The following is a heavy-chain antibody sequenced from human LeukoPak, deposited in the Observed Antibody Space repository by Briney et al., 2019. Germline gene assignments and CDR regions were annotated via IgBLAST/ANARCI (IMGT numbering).Heavy chain of an antibody. CDR2: IYYSGST. Sequence: SQTLSLTCTVSGGSISSGDYYWSWIRQPPGKGLEWIGYIYYSGSTYYNPSPKSRVTISVDTSKNQFSLKLSSVTAADTAVYYCARDVGYGSGSYSPPGRSWGQGTLVTVSS. J-gene: IGHJ5*02. CDR3: ARDVGYGSGSYSPPGRS. CDR1: GGSISSGDYY. D-gene: IGHD3-10*01. V-gene: IGHV4-30-4*01.